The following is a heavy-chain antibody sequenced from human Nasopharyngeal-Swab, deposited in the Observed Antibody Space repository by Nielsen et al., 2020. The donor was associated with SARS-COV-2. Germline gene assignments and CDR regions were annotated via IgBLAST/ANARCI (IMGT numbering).Heavy chain of an antibody. J-gene: IGHJ4*02. CDR2: IWYDGSNK. D-gene: IGHD2-8*01. CDR3: AKDLIVGPPDYFDY. Sequence: GESLKISCAASGFTFSSYGMHWVRQAPGKGLEWVAVIWYDGSNKYYADSVKGRFTISRDNSKNTLYLQMYNLRTEDTAVYYCAKDLIVGPPDYFDYWGRGTLVTVSS. V-gene: IGHV3-30*02. CDR1: GFTFSSYG.